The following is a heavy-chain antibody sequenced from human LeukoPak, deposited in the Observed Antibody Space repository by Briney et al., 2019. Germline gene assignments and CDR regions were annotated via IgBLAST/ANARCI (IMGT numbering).Heavy chain of an antibody. CDR1: GFTFDDYA. CDR2: ISWNSGSI. D-gene: IGHD4-23*01. J-gene: IGHJ4*02. CDR3: AKGGDYGGNSYYFDY. Sequence: GRSLRLSCAASGFTFDDYAMHWVRQAPGKGLEWVSGISWNSGSIGYADSVKGRFTISRDNAKNSLYLQMNSLRAEDTALYYCAKGGDYGGNSYYFDYWGQGTLVTVSP. V-gene: IGHV3-9*01.